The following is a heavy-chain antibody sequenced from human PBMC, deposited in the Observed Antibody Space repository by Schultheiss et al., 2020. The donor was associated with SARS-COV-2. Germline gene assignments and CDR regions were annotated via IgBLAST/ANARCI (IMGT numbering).Heavy chain of an antibody. CDR1: GYTFTSYD. V-gene: IGHV1-2*02. Sequence: ASVKVSCKASGYTFTSYDINWVRQATGQGLEWMGWINPNSGGTNYAQKFQGRVTMTRDTSISTAYMELSRLRSDDTAVYYCARSDQLLFSDYWGQGTLVTVSS. D-gene: IGHD2-2*01. CDR2: INPNSGGT. J-gene: IGHJ4*02. CDR3: ARSDQLLFSDY.